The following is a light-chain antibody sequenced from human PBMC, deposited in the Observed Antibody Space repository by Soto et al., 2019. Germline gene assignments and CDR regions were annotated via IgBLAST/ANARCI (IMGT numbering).Light chain of an antibody. CDR1: QSVSSN. J-gene: IGKJ1*01. V-gene: IGKV3-15*01. CDR2: GAS. Sequence: EIVMTQSLATLSVSPGERATLSCRASQSVSSNLAWYQQKPGQAPRLLIYGASTRATGIPARFSGSGSGTEFTLTISSLQSEDFAVYYCQQYNNWSRTFGQGTKV. CDR3: QQYNNWSRT.